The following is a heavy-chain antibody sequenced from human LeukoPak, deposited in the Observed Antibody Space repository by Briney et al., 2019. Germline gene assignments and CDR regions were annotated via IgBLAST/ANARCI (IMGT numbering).Heavy chain of an antibody. J-gene: IGHJ4*02. V-gene: IGHV3-48*01. D-gene: IGHD1-26*01. CDR2: ISTSSSTI. CDR1: AFTFSSYS. CDR3: AKDREDSGSLYAC. Sequence: QPGGSLRLSCAASAFTFSSYSMNWVRQAPGKGLEWVSYISTSSSTIYYVDSVKGRFTISRDNAKNSLYLQMNSLRAEDTAVFYCAKDREDSGSLYACWGQGTLVTVSS.